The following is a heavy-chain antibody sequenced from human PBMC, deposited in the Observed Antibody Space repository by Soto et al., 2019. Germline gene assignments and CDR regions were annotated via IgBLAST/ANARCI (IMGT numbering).Heavy chain of an antibody. CDR3: AKGVPGIAVAGTGYFQH. Sequence: EVQLLESGGGLVQPGGSLRLSCAASGFTFSSYAMSWVRQAPGKGLEWVSGISGSGDSTYYADSVKGRFTISRDNSKNTLYLQMNSLVAEDTAVYYCAKGVPGIAVAGTGYFQHWGQGTLVTVSS. V-gene: IGHV3-23*01. D-gene: IGHD6-19*01. J-gene: IGHJ1*01. CDR2: ISGSGDST. CDR1: GFTFSSYA.